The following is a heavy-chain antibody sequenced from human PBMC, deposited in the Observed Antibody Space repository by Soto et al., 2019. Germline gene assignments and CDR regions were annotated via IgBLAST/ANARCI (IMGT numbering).Heavy chain of an antibody. CDR3: VQVWTGTSCPCMVV. D-gene: IGHD2-2*01. Sequence: EVQLLESGGGLVQPGGSLRLSCAASGFTFSSFAMTWVRQAPGEGLEWVSSISSSGETTYYSDSVKGRFTISRDISKNMGYLQMTSLRAEVTAVYCCVQVWTGTSCPCMVVWGQGTTVTGSS. CDR1: GFTFSSFA. J-gene: IGHJ6*02. CDR2: ISSSGETT. V-gene: IGHV3-23*01.